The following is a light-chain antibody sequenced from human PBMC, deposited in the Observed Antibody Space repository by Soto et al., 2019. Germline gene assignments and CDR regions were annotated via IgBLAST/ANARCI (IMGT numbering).Light chain of an antibody. Sequence: DIQMTQSPSSLSASVGDRVTITCRASQSISSYLNWYQQKPGKAPKLLIYGASSLQSGVPSRFSGSGSGTDFTLTISSLQPEDFVTYYCQQSYSTLWTFGQGTKVEIK. CDR1: QSISSY. CDR3: QQSYSTLWT. V-gene: IGKV1-39*01. CDR2: GAS. J-gene: IGKJ1*01.